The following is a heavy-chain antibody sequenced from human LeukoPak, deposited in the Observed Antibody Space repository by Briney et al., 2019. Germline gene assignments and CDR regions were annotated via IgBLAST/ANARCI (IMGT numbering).Heavy chain of an antibody. D-gene: IGHD3-3*01. J-gene: IGHJ4*02. CDR3: TIFGVVIRPYFDY. CDR2: ISGSGGST. CDR1: GFTFSSYA. V-gene: IGHV3-23*01. Sequence: GGSLRLSCAAYGFTFSSYAMSLVRQAPGKGLEWVSAISGSGGSTYYADSVKGRFTISGDNSKNTLYLQMNSLRAEDTAVYYCTIFGVVIRPYFDYWGQGTLVTVSS.